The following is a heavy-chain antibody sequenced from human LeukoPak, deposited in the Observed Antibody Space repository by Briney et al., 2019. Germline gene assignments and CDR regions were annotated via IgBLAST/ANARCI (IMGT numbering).Heavy chain of an antibody. D-gene: IGHD2-2*03. J-gene: IGHJ4*02. CDR1: GFTFSSYS. V-gene: IGHV3-21*01. Sequence: EGSLRLSCAASGFTFSSYSMNWVRQAPGKGLEWVSSISSSSSYIYYADSVKGRFTISRDNAKNSLYLQMNSLRAEDTAVYYCARGLAIVVVPAAIHWGQGTLVTVSS. CDR2: ISSSSSYI. CDR3: ARGLAIVVVPAAIH.